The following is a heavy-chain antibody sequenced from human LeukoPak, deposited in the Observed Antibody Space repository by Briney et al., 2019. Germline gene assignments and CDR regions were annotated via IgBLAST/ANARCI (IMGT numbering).Heavy chain of an antibody. CDR1: GFTVSSNY. V-gene: IGHV3-53*01. Sequence: GGSLRLSCAASGFTVSSNYMSWVRQVPGKGLEWVSVIYSGGSTYHADSVKGRFTISRDNSKNTLYLQMNSLRAEDTAVYYCARVNFVQDYYYYYMDVWGKGTTVTVSS. CDR3: ARVNFVQDYYYYYMDV. CDR2: IYSGGST. D-gene: IGHD3-9*01. J-gene: IGHJ6*03.